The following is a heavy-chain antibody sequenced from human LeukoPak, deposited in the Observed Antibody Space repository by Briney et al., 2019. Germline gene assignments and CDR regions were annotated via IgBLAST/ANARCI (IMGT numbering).Heavy chain of an antibody. CDR1: GDSISTHY. CDR2: VSSIGLT. CDR3: ARDLRTVTKGFDI. Sequence: SETLSLTCTISGDSISTHYWTWIRQSPGKGLEWIGYVSSIGLTNYNPSLKSRVTISVDTSKNHFSLRLRSLTAADTAVYYCARDLRTVTKGFDIWGQGTVVTVSS. V-gene: IGHV4-59*11. J-gene: IGHJ3*02. D-gene: IGHD2-8*01.